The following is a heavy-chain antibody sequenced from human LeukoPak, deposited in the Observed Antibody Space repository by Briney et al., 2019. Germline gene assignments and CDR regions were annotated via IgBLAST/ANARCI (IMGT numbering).Heavy chain of an antibody. J-gene: IGHJ3*02. Sequence: PSETLSLTCTVSGGSISSYYWSWIRQPAGKGLDWIGRIYTSGSTNYNPSLKSRVTMSVDTSKNQFSLKLSSVTAADTAVYYCARDFTYYYDSSGDAFDIWGQGTMVTVSS. CDR2: IYTSGST. D-gene: IGHD3-22*01. V-gene: IGHV4-4*07. CDR3: ARDFTYYYDSSGDAFDI. CDR1: GGSISSYY.